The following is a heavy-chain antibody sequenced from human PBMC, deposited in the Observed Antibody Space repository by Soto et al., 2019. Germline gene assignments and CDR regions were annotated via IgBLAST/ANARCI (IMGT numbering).Heavy chain of an antibody. Sequence: SQTLSLTCAISGDSVSSNSAAWNWIRQSPSRGLEWLGRTYYRSKWYNDYAVSVKSRITINPDTSKNQCSLQLNSVTPEDTAVYYCARDCTNGVCYPSYHYGMDVWGQGTTVTVSS. V-gene: IGHV6-1*01. D-gene: IGHD2-8*01. CDR1: GDSVSSNSAA. J-gene: IGHJ6*02. CDR2: TYYRSKWYN. CDR3: ARDCTNGVCYPSYHYGMDV.